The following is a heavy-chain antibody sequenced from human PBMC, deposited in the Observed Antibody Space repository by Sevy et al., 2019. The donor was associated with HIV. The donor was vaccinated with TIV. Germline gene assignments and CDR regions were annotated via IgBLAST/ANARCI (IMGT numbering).Heavy chain of an antibody. J-gene: IGHJ4*02. CDR2: ISGSGGST. Sequence: GGSLRLSCAASGFTFSSYAMSWVRQAPGKGLEWVSAISGSGGSTYYADSVKGRFTISRDNSKNTLYLDMNSLRAEDTAVYYCARATTPYDSSGYSGYWGQGTLVTVSS. CDR3: ARATTPYDSSGYSGY. D-gene: IGHD3-22*01. CDR1: GFTFSSYA. V-gene: IGHV3-23*01.